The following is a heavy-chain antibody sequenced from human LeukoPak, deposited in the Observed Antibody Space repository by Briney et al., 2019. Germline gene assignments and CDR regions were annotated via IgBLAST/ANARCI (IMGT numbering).Heavy chain of an antibody. CDR3: ARVDSVGGEMATILHFDD. V-gene: IGHV4-39*07. CDR2: IYYSGST. CDR1: GGSISSSSYY. D-gene: IGHD5-24*01. J-gene: IGHJ4*02. Sequence: PSETLSLTCTVSGGSISSSSYYWGWIRQPPGKGLEWIGSIYYSGSTYYNPSLKSRVTISVDTSKNQFSLKLSSVTAADTAVYYCARVDSVGGEMATILHFDDWGQGTQVTISS.